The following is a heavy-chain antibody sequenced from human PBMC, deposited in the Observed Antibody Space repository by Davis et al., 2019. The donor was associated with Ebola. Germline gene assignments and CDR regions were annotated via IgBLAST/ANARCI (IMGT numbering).Heavy chain of an antibody. J-gene: IGHJ4*02. CDR3: AKDLDERSGYDSVYFDC. CDR2: ISKSGGST. CDR1: GITFSNYA. D-gene: IGHD5-12*01. V-gene: IGHV3-23*01. Sequence: LSLTCAASGITFSNYAMSWVRQAPGKGLEWVSAISKSGGSTYYADSVKGRFTISRDNSKNTMYLQMNSLRADDTAVYYCAKDLDERSGYDSVYFDCWGQGTPVTVSS.